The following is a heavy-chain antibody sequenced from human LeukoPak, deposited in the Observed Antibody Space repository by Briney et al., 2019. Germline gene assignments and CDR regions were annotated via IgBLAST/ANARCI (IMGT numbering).Heavy chain of an antibody. J-gene: IGHJ6*02. V-gene: IGHV3-30-3*01. CDR1: GFTFSSYA. CDR3: ARDIETYYYYYGMDV. D-gene: IGHD2-15*01. CDR2: ISYDGSNK. Sequence: GGSLRLSCAASGFTFSSYAMHWVRQGPGKGLEWVAVISYDGSNKYYADSVKGRFTISRDNSKNTLYLQMNSLRAEDTAVYYCARDIETYYYYYGMDVWGQGTTVTVSS.